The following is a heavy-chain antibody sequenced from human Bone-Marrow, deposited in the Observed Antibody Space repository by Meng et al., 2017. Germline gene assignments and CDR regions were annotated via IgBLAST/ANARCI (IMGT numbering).Heavy chain of an antibody. CDR3: ARDNPCSGGSCAHYYYYYGMDV. J-gene: IGHJ6*02. D-gene: IGHD2-15*01. CDR2: ISAYNGNT. Sequence: ASVKVSCKASGFTFTSSAVQWVRQARGQRLEWMGWISAYNGNTNYAQKLQGRVTMTTDTSTSTAYMELRSLRSDDTAVYYCARDNPCSGGSCAHYYYYYGMDVWGQGTTVTVSS. CDR1: GFTFTSSA. V-gene: IGHV1-18*01.